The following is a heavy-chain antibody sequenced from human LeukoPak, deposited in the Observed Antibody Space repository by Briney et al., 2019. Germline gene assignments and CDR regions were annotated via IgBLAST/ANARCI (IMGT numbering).Heavy chain of an antibody. CDR2: IYPGDSDT. CDR3: ARRSRGPYCSSTSCPFDY. Sequence: KARESLKISCKGSGYSFTSYWIGWVRQMPGKGLEWMGIIYPGDSDTRYSPSFQVQVTISADKSISTAYLQWSSLQASDTAMYYCARRSRGPYCSSTSCPFDYWGQGTQVTVSS. D-gene: IGHD2-2*01. V-gene: IGHV5-51*01. J-gene: IGHJ4*02. CDR1: GYSFTSYW.